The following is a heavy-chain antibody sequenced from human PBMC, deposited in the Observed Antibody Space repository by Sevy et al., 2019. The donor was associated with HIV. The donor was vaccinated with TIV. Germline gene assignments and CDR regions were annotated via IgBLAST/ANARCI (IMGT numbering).Heavy chain of an antibody. Sequence: GGSLRLSCAASGFTFSSYWMSWVRQAPGKGLEWVANIKQDGSEKYYVESVKGRFTISRDNAKNSLYLQMNSLRAEDTAVYYCARDEVQYYYDSSGYPDYWGQRTLVTVSS. CDR2: IKQDGSEK. D-gene: IGHD3-22*01. V-gene: IGHV3-7*01. CDR3: ARDEVQYYYDSSGYPDY. CDR1: GFTFSSYW. J-gene: IGHJ4*02.